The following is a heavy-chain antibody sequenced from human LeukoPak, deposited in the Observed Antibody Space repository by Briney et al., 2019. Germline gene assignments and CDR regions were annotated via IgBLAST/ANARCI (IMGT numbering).Heavy chain of an antibody. J-gene: IGHJ6*02. Sequence: ASVTVSCKASGYTFTSYGISWVRQAPGQGLEWMGWISAYNGNTNYAQKLQGRVTMTTDTSTSTAYMELRSLRSDDTAVYYCARDVRESMYYYYYGMDVWGQGTTVTVSS. V-gene: IGHV1-18*01. CDR1: GYTFTSYG. D-gene: IGHD3-10*01. CDR2: ISAYNGNT. CDR3: ARDVRESMYYYYYGMDV.